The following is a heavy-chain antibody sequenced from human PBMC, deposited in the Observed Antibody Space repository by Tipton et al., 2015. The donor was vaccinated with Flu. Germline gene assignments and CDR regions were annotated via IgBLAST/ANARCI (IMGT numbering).Heavy chain of an antibody. CDR2: IYYTGTT. D-gene: IGHD7-27*01. J-gene: IGHJ6*02. Sequence: GSLRLSCNVSGDFISSNSHYWGWLRQPPGKGLEWIASIYYTGTTYYNPSLKSRVTMSIDMSNKQFSLRMTSVTAADTAVYYCARAWGFFYHGMDVWGQGTTVTVSS. CDR3: ARAWGFFYHGMDV. V-gene: IGHV4-39*07. CDR1: GDFISSNSHY.